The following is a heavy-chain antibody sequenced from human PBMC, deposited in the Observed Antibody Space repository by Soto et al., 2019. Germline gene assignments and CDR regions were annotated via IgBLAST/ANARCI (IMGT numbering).Heavy chain of an antibody. V-gene: IGHV4-4*07. CDR1: GDSISNFY. CDR2: ISARGRT. D-gene: IGHD2-8*01. CDR3: ARGMGRYFDL. J-gene: IGHJ2*01. Sequence: SETLSLTCTVSGDSISNFYWSWIRQPTGKGLESLGRISARGRTNYNPSLQSRVAMSLDTSKNQFSLRLTSLSAADTAVYFCARGMGRYFDLWGRGTLVTVSS.